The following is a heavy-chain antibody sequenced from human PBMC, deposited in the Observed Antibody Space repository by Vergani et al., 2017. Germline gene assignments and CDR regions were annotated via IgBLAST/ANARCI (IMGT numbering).Heavy chain of an antibody. Sequence: QVQLHESGPGLVKPSQTLSLTCTVSGGSITSGSFYWSWIRQPAGKGLEWIGRIHSSGPTNYNPSLKSRVTLSVDTSKNELSLRMTSVTAADTAVYYCARDSWTSELRGVYWFDTWGQGTLVSVSS. CDR3: ARDSWTSELRGVYWFDT. D-gene: IGHD3-10*01. CDR2: IHSSGPT. CDR1: GGSITSGSFY. J-gene: IGHJ5*02. V-gene: IGHV4-61*02.